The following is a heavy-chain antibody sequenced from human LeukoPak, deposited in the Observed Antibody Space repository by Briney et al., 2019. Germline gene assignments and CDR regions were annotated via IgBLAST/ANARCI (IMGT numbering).Heavy chain of an antibody. CDR1: GFTFGTYW. CDR3: ARDVNWGDFDY. J-gene: IGHJ4*02. V-gene: IGHV3-7*01. D-gene: IGHD7-27*01. Sequence: GGSLRLSCAASGFTFGTYWMAWIRQGPGKGLEWVASIREDGSDYVASMKGRFAISRNNAKNSVYLQMNSLRAEDTAVYYCARDVNWGDFDYWGQGTLVTVSS. CDR2: IREDGS.